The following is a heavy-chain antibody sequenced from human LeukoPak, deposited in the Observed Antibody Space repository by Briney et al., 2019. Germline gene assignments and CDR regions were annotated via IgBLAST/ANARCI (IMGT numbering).Heavy chain of an antibody. V-gene: IGHV4-34*01. J-gene: IGHJ4*02. CDR1: GGSFSGYY. Sequence: SETLSLTCAVSGGSFSGYYWSWIRQPPGKGLEWIGEINHSGSTNYNPSLKSRVTISVDTSKNQFSLKLSSVTAADRAVYYCARGRWWLRSWYFDYWGQGTLVTVSS. CDR2: INHSGST. CDR3: ARGRWWLRSWYFDY. D-gene: IGHD5-12*01.